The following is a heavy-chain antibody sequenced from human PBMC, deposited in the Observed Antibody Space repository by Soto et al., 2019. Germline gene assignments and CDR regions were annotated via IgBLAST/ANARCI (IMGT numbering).Heavy chain of an antibody. J-gene: IGHJ4*02. CDR2: ISYDGSNK. V-gene: IGHV3-30*18. Sequence: VGSLRLSCAASGFTFSSYGMHWVRQAPGKGLEWVAVISYDGSNKYYADSVKGRFTISRDNSKNTLYLQMNSLRAEDTAVYYCAKGHYYDSSGYYYTVWGQGTLVTVSS. CDR1: GFTFSSYG. D-gene: IGHD3-22*01. CDR3: AKGHYYDSSGYYYTV.